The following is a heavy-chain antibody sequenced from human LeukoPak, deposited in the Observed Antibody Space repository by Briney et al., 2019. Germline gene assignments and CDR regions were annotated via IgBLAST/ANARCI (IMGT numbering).Heavy chain of an antibody. CDR3: AKVVLAGTLVFDY. V-gene: IGHV3-23*01. J-gene: IGHJ4*02. D-gene: IGHD6-19*01. CDR1: GFTFSSYW. CDR2: ISGSGGST. Sequence: GGSLRLSCAASGFTFSSYWMHWVRQAPGKGLEWVSAISGSGGSTYYADSVKGRFTISRDNSKNTLYLQMNSLRAEDTAVYYCAKVVLAGTLVFDYWGQGTLVTVSS.